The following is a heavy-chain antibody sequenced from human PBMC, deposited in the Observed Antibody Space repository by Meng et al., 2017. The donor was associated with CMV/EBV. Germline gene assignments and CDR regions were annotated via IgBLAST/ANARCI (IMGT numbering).Heavy chain of an antibody. CDR3: AREEITMVRGVLNYFDY. V-gene: IGHV4-4*07. D-gene: IGHD3-10*01. CDR2: IYTSGST. CDR1: GSSISSYY. Sequence: GSSISSYYWSWNRQPAGKGLEWIGRIYTSGSTNYNPSLKSRVTMSVDTSKNQFSLKLSSVTAADTAVYYCAREEITMVRGVLNYFDYWGQGTLVTVSS. J-gene: IGHJ4*02.